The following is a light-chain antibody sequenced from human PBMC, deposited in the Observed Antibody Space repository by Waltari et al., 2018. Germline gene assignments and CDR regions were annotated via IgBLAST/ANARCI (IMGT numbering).Light chain of an antibody. J-gene: IGLJ2*01. V-gene: IGLV2-14*03. Sequence: QSALTQPASVSGSPGQSITISCTGSSSDIGAYNFVSWYQQHPGKAPQLMIYDVSKQPSGVSNRFSGSKSGNTASLTIYGLQVEDEADYFCSSYTTTNIVVFGGGTELTVL. CDR3: SSYTTTNIVV. CDR2: DVS. CDR1: SSDIGAYNF.